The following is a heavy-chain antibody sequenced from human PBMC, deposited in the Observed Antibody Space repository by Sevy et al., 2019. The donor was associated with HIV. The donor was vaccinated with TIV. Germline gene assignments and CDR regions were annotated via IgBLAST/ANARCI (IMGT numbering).Heavy chain of an antibody. CDR1: GFSFNDHA. D-gene: IGHD2-21*01. CDR2: VSWNSRNI. CDR3: AKDINRGCDGINCYPYYYYFYGLDV. J-gene: IGHJ6*02. Sequence: GGSLRLSCAASGFSFNDHAMHWVRQVPGKGLEWVSGVSWNSRNIGYAGSVKGRLTISRDNANHFLYLEMNSLRPEDTVFYYCAKDINRGCDGINCYPYYYYFYGLDVWGQGTTVTVSS. V-gene: IGHV3-9*01.